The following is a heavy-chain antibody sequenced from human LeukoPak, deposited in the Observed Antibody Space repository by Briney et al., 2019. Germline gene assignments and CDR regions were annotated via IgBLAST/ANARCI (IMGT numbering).Heavy chain of an antibody. CDR3: ARDGIAAAGFGY. CDR2: IIPIFGTA. Sequence: GSSVKVSCKASGGTFSSYAISWVRQAPGQGLEWMGRIIPIFGTANYAQKFQGRVTITTDESTSTAYMELSSLRSEDTAVYYCARDGIAAAGFGYWGQRTLVTVSS. J-gene: IGHJ4*02. CDR1: GGTFSSYA. V-gene: IGHV1-69*05. D-gene: IGHD6-13*01.